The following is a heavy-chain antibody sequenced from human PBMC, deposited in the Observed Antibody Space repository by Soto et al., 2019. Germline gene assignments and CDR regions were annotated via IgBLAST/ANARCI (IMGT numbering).Heavy chain of an antibody. J-gene: IGHJ6*02. CDR3: ARGGGITIFGVVPHSGMDV. CDR1: GYTFTSYD. D-gene: IGHD3-3*01. Sequence: ASVKVSCKASGYTFTSYDINWVRQATGQGLEWMGWMNPNSGNTGYAQKFQGRVTMTRNTSISTAYMELSSLRSEDTAVYYCARGGGITIFGVVPHSGMDVWGQGTMVTVSS. CDR2: MNPNSGNT. V-gene: IGHV1-8*01.